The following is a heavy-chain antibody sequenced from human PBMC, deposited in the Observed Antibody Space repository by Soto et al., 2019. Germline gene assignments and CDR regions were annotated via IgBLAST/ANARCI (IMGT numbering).Heavy chain of an antibody. CDR2: IYYSGST. CDR1: GGSISSYY. CDR3: ARDGPERIAVAAVYYYYGMDV. D-gene: IGHD6-19*01. Sequence: PSETLSLTCTVSGGSISSYYWSWIRQPPGKGLEWIGYIYYSGSTNYNPSLKSRVTISVDTSKNQFSLKLSSVTAADPAVYYGARDGPERIAVAAVYYYYGMDVWGQGTTVTVSS. J-gene: IGHJ6*02. V-gene: IGHV4-59*01.